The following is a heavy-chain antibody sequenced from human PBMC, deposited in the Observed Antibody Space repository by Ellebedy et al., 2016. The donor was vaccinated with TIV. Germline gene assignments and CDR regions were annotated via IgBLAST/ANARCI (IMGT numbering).Heavy chain of an antibody. CDR3: TRVPRDIGVNDTFDV. CDR2: INSDGSSI. D-gene: IGHD4/OR15-4a*01. CDR1: GFSLSSHW. V-gene: IGHV3-74*01. J-gene: IGHJ3*01. Sequence: GESLKISXAASGFSLSSHWMHWVRQAPGEGLMWVSRINSDGSSITYADSVKGRFTISRNNARNTVYLQMDRLSAEDTAYYYCTRVPRDIGVNDTFDVWGQGTLVSVSS.